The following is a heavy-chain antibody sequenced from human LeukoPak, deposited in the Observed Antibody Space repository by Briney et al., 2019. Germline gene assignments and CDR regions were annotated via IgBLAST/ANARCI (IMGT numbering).Heavy chain of an antibody. D-gene: IGHD6-6*01. J-gene: IGHJ4*02. CDR1: GSIFTSYH. CDR2: IYPGDSET. V-gene: IGHV5-51*01. CDR3: ARHLYRGRGRSSSDY. Sequence: GESLQISCKGSGSIFTSYHIAWVRQVPGEGLEWMGIIYPGDSETTYSPSFQGQVTISADTSIDTAYLQWTSLNVSDTAIYYCARHLYRGRGRSSSDYWGQGTLVTVSS.